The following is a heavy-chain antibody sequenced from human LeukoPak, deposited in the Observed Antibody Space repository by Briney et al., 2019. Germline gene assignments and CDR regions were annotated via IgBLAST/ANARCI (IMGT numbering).Heavy chain of an antibody. CDR3: ARLPYSSSWYYFDY. J-gene: IGHJ4*02. D-gene: IGHD6-13*01. V-gene: IGHV4-39*01. Sequence: SETLSLTCTVSGGSISSSSYYWGWIRQPPGKGLEWIGSIYYSGSTYYKPSLKSRVTVSVDTSKNQFSLKLSSVTAADTAVYYCARLPYSSSWYYFDYWGQGTLVTVSS. CDR1: GGSISSSSYY. CDR2: IYYSGST.